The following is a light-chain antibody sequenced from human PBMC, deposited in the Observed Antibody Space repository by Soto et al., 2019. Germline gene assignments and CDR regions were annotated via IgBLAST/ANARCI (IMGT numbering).Light chain of an antibody. CDR3: QQRSNWPWT. Sequence: ETVLTQSPATLSLSPGERATLSCRASQSVSRYLVWYQQKPGQVPRLLIYDAFNRATGIPVRFSGSGSGTDFTLTISSLEPEDFAVYYCQQRSNWPWTFGQGTTVEIK. J-gene: IGKJ1*01. CDR1: QSVSRY. V-gene: IGKV3-11*01. CDR2: DAF.